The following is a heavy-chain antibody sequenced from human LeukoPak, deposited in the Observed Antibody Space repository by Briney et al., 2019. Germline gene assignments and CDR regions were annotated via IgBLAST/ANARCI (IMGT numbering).Heavy chain of an antibody. J-gene: IGHJ4*02. D-gene: IGHD3-22*01. CDR2: ISGSGGST. Sequence: AGGSLRLSCAASGFTFSSYAMSWVRQAPGKGLEWVSAISGSGGSTYYADSVKGRFTISRDNSKNTLYPQMNSLRAEDTAVYYCARETDYYDSSGYYPDYWGQGTLVTVSS. CDR1: GFTFSSYA. V-gene: IGHV3-23*01. CDR3: ARETDYYDSSGYYPDY.